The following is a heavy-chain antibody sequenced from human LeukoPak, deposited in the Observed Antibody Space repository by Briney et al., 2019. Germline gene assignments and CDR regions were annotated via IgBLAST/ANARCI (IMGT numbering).Heavy chain of an antibody. Sequence: SETLSLTCSVSSGSISNFHWSWIRQPAGKGLEWIGRIFTSGSTNYNPSLKSRVTISVDTSKNQFSLKLSSVTAADTAVYYCARHAVGARDWFDPWGQGTLVTVSS. CDR1: SGSISNFH. CDR2: IFTSGST. J-gene: IGHJ5*02. V-gene: IGHV4-4*07. CDR3: ARHAVGARDWFDP. D-gene: IGHD1-26*01.